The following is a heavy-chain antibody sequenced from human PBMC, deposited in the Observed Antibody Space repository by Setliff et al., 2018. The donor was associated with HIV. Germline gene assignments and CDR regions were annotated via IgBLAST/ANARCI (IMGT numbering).Heavy chain of an antibody. Sequence: SETLSLTCTVSGGSISSSSYYWGWIRQPPGKGLEWIGSIYYSGSTYYNPSLKSRVTISVDTSKNQFSLKLSSVTAADTAVYYCARDLMAPGRYFDYWGQGTLVTVSS. CDR1: GGSISSSSYY. V-gene: IGHV4-39*07. D-gene: IGHD2-8*01. CDR2: IYYSGST. CDR3: ARDLMAPGRYFDY. J-gene: IGHJ4*02.